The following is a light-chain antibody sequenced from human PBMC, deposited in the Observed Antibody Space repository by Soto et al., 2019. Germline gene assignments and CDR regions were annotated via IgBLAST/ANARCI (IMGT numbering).Light chain of an antibody. CDR2: DAS. CDR1: QSISSRY. J-gene: IGKJ1*01. CDR3: QQYNNWPRT. Sequence: EIMLTQSPGTLSLSPEERATLSCRASQSISSRYLAWYQQKPGQAPRLLIYDASNRATGIPARFSGSGSGTEFTLTISSLQSEDFAVYYCQQYNNWPRTFGQGTKVDIK. V-gene: IGKV3D-15*01.